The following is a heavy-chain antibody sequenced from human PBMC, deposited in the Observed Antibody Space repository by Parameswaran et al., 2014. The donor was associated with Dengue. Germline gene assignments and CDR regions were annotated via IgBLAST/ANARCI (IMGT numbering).Heavy chain of an antibody. V-gene: IGHV4-59*12. J-gene: IGHJ5*02. CDR2: IYYSGST. Sequence: RWIRQPPGKGLEWIGYIYYSGSTNYNPSLKSRVTISVDTSKNQFSLKLSSVTAADTAVYYCARLGYCSSTSCYIPISWGQGTLVTVSS. CDR3: ARLGYCSSTSCYIPIS. D-gene: IGHD2-2*02.